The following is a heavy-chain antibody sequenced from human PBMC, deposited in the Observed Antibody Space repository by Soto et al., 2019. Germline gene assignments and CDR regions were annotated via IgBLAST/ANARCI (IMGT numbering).Heavy chain of an antibody. CDR1: GFTFSSYA. CDR2: ISGSGGST. D-gene: IGHD3-16*02. J-gene: IGHJ4*02. Sequence: GGSLRLSCAASGFTFSSYAMSWVRQAPGKGLEWVSAISGSGGSTYYADSAKGRFTISRDNSKNTLYLQMNSLRAEDTAVYYCAKDYYDYVWGSYRYRVFDYWGQGTLVTVSS. CDR3: AKDYYDYVWGSYRYRVFDY. V-gene: IGHV3-23*01.